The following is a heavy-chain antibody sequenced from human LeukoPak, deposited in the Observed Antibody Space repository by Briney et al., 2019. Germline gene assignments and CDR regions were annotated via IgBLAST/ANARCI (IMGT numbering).Heavy chain of an antibody. V-gene: IGHV3-48*03. Sequence: GGSLRLSCAASEFAFSVYEMYWVRQAPGKGLEWVPYISSSGSTRYYADSVKGRFTISRDNAKNSLYLQMNSLRAEDTAVYYCTTLTVASSFAYWGQGALVTVSS. CDR2: ISSSGSTR. J-gene: IGHJ4*02. CDR1: EFAFSVYE. CDR3: TTLTVASSFAY. D-gene: IGHD6-19*01.